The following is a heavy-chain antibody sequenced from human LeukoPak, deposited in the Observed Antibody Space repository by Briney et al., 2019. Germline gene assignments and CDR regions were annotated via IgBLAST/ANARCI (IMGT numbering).Heavy chain of an antibody. CDR3: ARDRLRFLPWDWFDP. J-gene: IGHJ5*02. V-gene: IGHV1-18*01. Sequence: ASVKVSCKASGYTFTSYGLSWVRQAPGQGLEWMGWISAYNGNTNYAQKFQGRVTMTTDTSTSTAYMELRILRSDDTAVYYCARDRLRFLPWDWFDPWGQGTLVTVSS. CDR1: GYTFTSYG. CDR2: ISAYNGNT. D-gene: IGHD3-3*01.